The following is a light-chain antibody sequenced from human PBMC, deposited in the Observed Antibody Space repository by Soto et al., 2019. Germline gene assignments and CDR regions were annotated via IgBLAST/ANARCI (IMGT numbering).Light chain of an antibody. V-gene: IGLV2-8*01. J-gene: IGLJ1*01. Sequence: QSALTQPPSASGSPGQSVTISCTGTTSDVGGYNYVSWYQQHPGKAPKLIIYEVSKRPSGVPDRFSGSKSGNTASLTVSGLQAEDEADYYCNSYAGCNIHHVFGTGTKLTVL. CDR3: NSYAGCNIHHV. CDR1: TSDVGGYNY. CDR2: EVS.